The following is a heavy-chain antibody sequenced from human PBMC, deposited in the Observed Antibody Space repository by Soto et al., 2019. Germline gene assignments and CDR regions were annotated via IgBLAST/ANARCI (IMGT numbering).Heavy chain of an antibody. D-gene: IGHD3-22*01. CDR1: GFTFSSYW. Sequence: GGSLRLSCAASGFTFSSYWMSWVRQAPGKGLEWVANIKQDGSEKYYVDSVKGRFTISRDNAKNSLYLQMNSLRAEDTAVYYCARESITMIVVVNDGMDVWGQGTTVTVSS. CDR3: ARESITMIVVVNDGMDV. V-gene: IGHV3-7*03. CDR2: IKQDGSEK. J-gene: IGHJ6*02.